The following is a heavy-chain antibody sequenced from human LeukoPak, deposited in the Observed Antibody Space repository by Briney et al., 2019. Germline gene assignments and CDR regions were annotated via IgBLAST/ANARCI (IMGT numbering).Heavy chain of an antibody. CDR3: AKGTTDNWFDP. CDR2: ISGSGGST. CDR1: GFTFSSYA. J-gene: IGHJ5*02. D-gene: IGHD4-11*01. Sequence: GGSLRLSCAASGFTFSSYAMSWVRQAPGKGLEWVSAISGSGGSTYYADSVKGRFTIPRDNCKNTLYLQMNSLRAEDTAVYYCAKGTTDNWFDPWGQGTLVTVSS. V-gene: IGHV3-23*01.